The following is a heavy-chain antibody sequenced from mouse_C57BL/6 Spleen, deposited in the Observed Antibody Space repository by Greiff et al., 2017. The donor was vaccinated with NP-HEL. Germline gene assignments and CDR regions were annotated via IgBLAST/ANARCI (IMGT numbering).Heavy chain of an antibody. J-gene: IGHJ2*01. V-gene: IGHV1-64*01. CDR1: GYTFTSYW. D-gene: IGHD2-4*01. CDR3: ARQDYHFDY. Sequence: QVQLQQPGAELVKPGASVKLSCKASGYTFTSYWMHWVKQRPGQGLEWIGMIHPNSGSTNYNEKFKSKATLTVDKSSSTAYMQLSSLTSEDSAVYYCARQDYHFDYWGQGTTLTVSS. CDR2: IHPNSGST.